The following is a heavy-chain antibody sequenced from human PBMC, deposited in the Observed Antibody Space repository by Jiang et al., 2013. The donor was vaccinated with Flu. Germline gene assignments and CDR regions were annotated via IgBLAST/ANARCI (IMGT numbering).Heavy chain of an antibody. CDR3: AKDHSSYDILTGYWSDLDY. J-gene: IGHJ4*02. D-gene: IGHD3-9*01. V-gene: IGHV3-30*02. CDR1: GFTFSSYG. CDR2: IRYDGSNK. Sequence: GGGVVQPGGSLRLSCAASGFTFSSYGMHWVRQAPGKGLEWVAFIRYDGSNKYYADSVKGRFTISRDNSKNTLYLQMNSLRAEDTAVYYCAKDHSSYDILTGYWSDLDYWGQGTLVTVSS.